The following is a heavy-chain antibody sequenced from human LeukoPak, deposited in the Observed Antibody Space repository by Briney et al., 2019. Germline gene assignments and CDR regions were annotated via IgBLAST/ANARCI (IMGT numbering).Heavy chain of an antibody. J-gene: IGHJ5*02. D-gene: IGHD3-10*01. V-gene: IGHV3-30*04. CDR1: GFTFSNYA. CDR3: ASPKRGDAVLPDH. CDR2: ISYEGSSK. Sequence: GGSLRLSCVASGFTFSNYAMHWVRQAPGKGLEWVAVISYEGSSKYYADSVKGRFTISRDNSKNTLHLQMDSLRDEDTAVYYCASPKRGDAVLPDHWGQGTLVTVSS.